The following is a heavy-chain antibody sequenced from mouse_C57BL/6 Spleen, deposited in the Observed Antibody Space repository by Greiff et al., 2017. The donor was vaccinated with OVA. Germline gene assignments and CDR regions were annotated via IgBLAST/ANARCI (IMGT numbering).Heavy chain of an antibody. CDR2: ISSSGST. Sequence: EVQVVESGPGMVKPSQSLSLTCTVTGYSITSGYDWYWIRHFPGNKLEWMGYISSSGSTNYNPSLKSRISITHDTSKNHFFLKLNSVTTEDAATYYCARGRYWYFDVWGTGTTVTVSS. CDR3: ARGRYWYFDV. J-gene: IGHJ1*03. V-gene: IGHV3-1*01. CDR1: GYSITSGYD.